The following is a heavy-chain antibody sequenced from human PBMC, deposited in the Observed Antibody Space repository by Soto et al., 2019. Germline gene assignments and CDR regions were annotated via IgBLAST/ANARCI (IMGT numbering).Heavy chain of an antibody. CDR1: GGTFSSYA. J-gene: IGHJ6*02. D-gene: IGHD6-6*01. V-gene: IGHV1-69*13. Sequence: SVKGSCKASGGTFSSYASSWVRQTPGQGLEWMGGIIPIFGTANYAQKFQGRVTITADESTSTAYMELSSLRSEDTAVYYCARAIAARGAPYYYGMDVWGQGTTVTVSS. CDR3: ARAIAARGAPYYYGMDV. CDR2: IIPIFGTA.